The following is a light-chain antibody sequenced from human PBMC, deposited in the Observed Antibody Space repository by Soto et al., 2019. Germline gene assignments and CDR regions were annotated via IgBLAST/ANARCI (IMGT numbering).Light chain of an antibody. CDR1: RNVNNF. CDR3: QQSFSFPPT. J-gene: IGKJ5*01. CDR2: GAS. V-gene: IGKV1-39*01. Sequence: DMQKTQAASSLSACVADRVTITCRSSRNVNNFLNCYQQKPGKAPNLLIYGASRLQIGVPSRFTGSGSETHFTLTISSLQPEDLATYFWQQSFSFPPTCGQGTRLEIK.